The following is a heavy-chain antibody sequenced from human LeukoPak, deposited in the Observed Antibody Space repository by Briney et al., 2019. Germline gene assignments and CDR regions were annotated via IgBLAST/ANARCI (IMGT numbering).Heavy chain of an antibody. CDR2: IYYSGST. Sequence: PSETLSLTCTVSVGSIGSSSYYWGWIRQPPGKGLEWIGSIYYSGSTYYNPSLKSRVTISVDTSKNQFSLKLSSVTAADTAVYYCASHQRGKYYYDSSGYYSFDYWGQETLVTVSS. CDR3: ASHQRGKYYYDSSGYYSFDY. J-gene: IGHJ4*02. D-gene: IGHD3-22*01. CDR1: VGSIGSSSYY. V-gene: IGHV4-39*01.